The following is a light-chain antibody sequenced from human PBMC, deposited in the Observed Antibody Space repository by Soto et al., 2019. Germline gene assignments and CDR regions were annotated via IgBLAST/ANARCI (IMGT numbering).Light chain of an antibody. CDR1: SSNIGNRF. V-gene: IGLV1-51*01. J-gene: IGLJ3*02. CDR2: DNN. CDR3: GTWDISLSGGV. Sequence: QSVLTQPPSVSAAPGQKVTISCSGSSSNIGNRFVSWYQYLPGTAPKLLIYDNNKRPSGIPDRFSGSKSGTSATLDITGLQTGDEADYYCGTWDISLSGGVFGGGTKVTVL.